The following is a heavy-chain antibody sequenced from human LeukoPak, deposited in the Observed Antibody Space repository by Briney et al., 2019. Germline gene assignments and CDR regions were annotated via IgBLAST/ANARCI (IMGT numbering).Heavy chain of an antibody. CDR1: GFTFNNYA. Sequence: GGSLRLSCAASGFTFNNYAMNWVRQAPGKGLEWDSSISGGGETTYTAASAKGRFTISRDNYQNTLYLQMNSLRAEVTAVYYCARDYADYVGYFFFDYWGQGTLVTVSS. CDR3: ARDYADYVGYFFFDY. V-gene: IGHV3-23*01. CDR2: ISGGGETT. D-gene: IGHD4-17*01. J-gene: IGHJ4*02.